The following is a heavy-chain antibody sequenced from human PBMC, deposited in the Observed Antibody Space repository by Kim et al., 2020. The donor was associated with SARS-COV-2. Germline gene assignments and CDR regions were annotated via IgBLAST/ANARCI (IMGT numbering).Heavy chain of an antibody. Sequence: GGSLRLSCSASGFTFSSYAMHWVRQAPGKGLEYVSAISSNGGSTYYADSVKGRFTISRDNSKNTLYLQMSSLRAEDTAVYYCVKGAHSSSWYLAEYFQHWGQGTLVTVSS. D-gene: IGHD6-13*01. CDR2: ISSNGGST. V-gene: IGHV3-64D*09. J-gene: IGHJ1*01. CDR1: GFTFSSYA. CDR3: VKGAHSSSWYLAEYFQH.